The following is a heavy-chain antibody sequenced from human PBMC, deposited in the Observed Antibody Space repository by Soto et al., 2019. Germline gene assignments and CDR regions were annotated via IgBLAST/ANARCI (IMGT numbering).Heavy chain of an antibody. CDR2: ISAYNGNT. V-gene: IGHV1-18*01. D-gene: IGHD3-3*01. Sequence: ASVKVSCKASGYTFTSYGISWVRQAPGQGLEWMGWISAYNGNTNYAQKLQGRVTMTTDTSTSTAYMELRSLRSDDTAVYYCARYYDFWSGTHYYYGTDAWGQGTTVTVSS. J-gene: IGHJ6*02. CDR1: GYTFTSYG. CDR3: ARYYDFWSGTHYYYGTDA.